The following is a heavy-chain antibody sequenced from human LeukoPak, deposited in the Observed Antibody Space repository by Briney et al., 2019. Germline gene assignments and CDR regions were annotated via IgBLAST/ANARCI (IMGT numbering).Heavy chain of an antibody. Sequence: GGSLRLSCAGSGFTFNTYSMNWVRQAPGKGLEWISYITSSSRITYYADSVKGRFTISRDNAKNSLYLQMDSLRDEDTALYYCAKGVSGDYGGCLEYWGQGTLVTVSS. CDR3: AKGVSGDYGGCLEY. J-gene: IGHJ4*02. V-gene: IGHV3-48*02. CDR1: GFTFNTYS. CDR2: ITSSSRIT. D-gene: IGHD4-17*01.